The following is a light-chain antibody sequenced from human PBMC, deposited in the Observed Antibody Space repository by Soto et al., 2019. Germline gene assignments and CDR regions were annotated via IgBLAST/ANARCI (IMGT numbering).Light chain of an antibody. CDR2: DAA. V-gene: IGKV1-39*01. J-gene: IGKJ3*01. CDR3: QQTSSAPFT. CDR1: QNINTY. Sequence: DIQMTQSPYSLSAAAGDRVTIACRASQNINTYLNWYQQKPGKAPKLLIFDAASLQSGVPSRFSGGGSRTDFTLTITSLQPEDFATYYCQQTSSAPFTFGPGTKVDIK.